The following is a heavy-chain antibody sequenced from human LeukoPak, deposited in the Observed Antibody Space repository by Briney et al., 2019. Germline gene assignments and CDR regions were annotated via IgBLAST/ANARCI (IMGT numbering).Heavy chain of an antibody. CDR2: INPNSGGT. Sequence: GASVKVSCKAFGYTFTGYFMHWVRQAPGQGLEWMGWINPNSGGTSYPQKFQGRVTMTRDTSISTVYMELSSLRSDDTAIYYCARDYELGTPGTAYEYMDSWGQGTLVTVSS. V-gene: IGHV1-2*02. CDR3: ARDYELGTPGTAYEYMDS. J-gene: IGHJ4*02. D-gene: IGHD1-1*01. CDR1: GYTFTGYF.